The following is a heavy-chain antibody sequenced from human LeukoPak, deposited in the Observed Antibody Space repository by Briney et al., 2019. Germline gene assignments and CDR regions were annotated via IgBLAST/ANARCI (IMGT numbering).Heavy chain of an antibody. D-gene: IGHD6-19*01. J-gene: IGHJ4*02. CDR3: AWGGGIAVAHA. V-gene: IGHV4-39*07. CDR1: IDSISVGSNY. Sequence: SETLSLTCSVSIDSISVGSNYLSWIRQPPGKGLEWIGSVSNSGSTYHSPSLKSRVTVSTDTSKKQFFLRLSSVTAADTALYFCAWGGGIAVAHAWGQGILVTVSS. CDR2: VSNSGST.